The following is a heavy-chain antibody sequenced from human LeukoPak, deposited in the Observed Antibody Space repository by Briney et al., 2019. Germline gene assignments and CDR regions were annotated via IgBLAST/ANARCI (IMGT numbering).Heavy chain of an antibody. CDR1: GYSFTSYW. D-gene: IGHD6-13*01. J-gene: IGHJ4*02. V-gene: IGHV5-51*01. CDR2: IYPGDSDT. Sequence: GESLKISCKGSGYSFTSYWIGWVRQMPGKGLEWMGIIYPGDSDTRHSPSFQGQVTISADKSISTAYLQWSSLKASDTAMYYCARHATAGPIAAAGTIDYWGQGTLVTVSS. CDR3: ARHATAGPIAAAGTIDY.